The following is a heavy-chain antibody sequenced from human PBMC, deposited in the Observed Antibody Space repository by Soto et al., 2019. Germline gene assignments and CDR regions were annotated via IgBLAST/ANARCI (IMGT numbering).Heavy chain of an antibody. CDR3: ATRWSPDYYYYMDV. D-gene: IGHD2-15*01. Sequence: ASVKVSCKVSGYTLTGLSIHWVRQAPGKGLEWMGGFDPEDGETIYAQKFQGRVTMTEDTSTDTAYMELSSLRSEDTAVYYCATRWSPDYYYYMDVWGKGTTVTVSS. CDR2: FDPEDGET. V-gene: IGHV1-24*01. J-gene: IGHJ6*03. CDR1: GYTLTGLS.